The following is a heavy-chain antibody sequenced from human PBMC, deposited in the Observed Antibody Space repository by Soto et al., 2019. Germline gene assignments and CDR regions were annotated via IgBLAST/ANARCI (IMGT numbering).Heavy chain of an antibody. V-gene: IGHV1-69*06. Sequence: SVKVSCKASGGTFSSYAISWVRQAPGQGLEWMGGIIPIFGTANYAQKFQGRVTITADKSTSTAYMELSSLRSEDTVVYYCAREVSSSWPGGRYYYYGMDVWGQGTTVTVSS. J-gene: IGHJ6*02. CDR2: IIPIFGTA. D-gene: IGHD6-13*01. CDR3: AREVSSSWPGGRYYYYGMDV. CDR1: GGTFSSYA.